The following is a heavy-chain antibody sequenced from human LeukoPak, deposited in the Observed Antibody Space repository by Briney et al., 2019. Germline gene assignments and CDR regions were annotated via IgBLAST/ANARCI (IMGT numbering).Heavy chain of an antibody. J-gene: IGHJ4*02. V-gene: IGHV3-33*01. D-gene: IGHD3-3*01. CDR1: GFTFSSYG. CDR3: AREYYDFWSGYSNYFDY. Sequence: GGSLRLSCAASGFTFSSYGMHGVRQAPGKGLEGVAVIWYDGSNKYYADSVKGRFTISRDTSKNTLYLQMNSLRAEDTAVYYCAREYYDFWSGYSNYFDYWGQGTLVTVSS. CDR2: IWYDGSNK.